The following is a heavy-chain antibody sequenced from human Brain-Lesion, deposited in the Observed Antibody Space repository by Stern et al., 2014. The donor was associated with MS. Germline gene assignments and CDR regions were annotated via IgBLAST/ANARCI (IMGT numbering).Heavy chain of an antibody. J-gene: IGHJ5*02. V-gene: IGHV1-69*06. CDR2: IIPIFGSP. CDR3: AKDGPALVTNWFDP. D-gene: IGHD5-18*01. CDR1: GGTFGTYP. Sequence: GQLVESGPAVKKHGSSVQVSCTASGGTFGTYPITWLRQAPGQGLEWMGPIIPIFGSPNYAQKFQGRVTITADRSTTTVYMKLSSLKSDDAAVYYCAKDGPALVTNWFDPWGRGTLVTVSS.